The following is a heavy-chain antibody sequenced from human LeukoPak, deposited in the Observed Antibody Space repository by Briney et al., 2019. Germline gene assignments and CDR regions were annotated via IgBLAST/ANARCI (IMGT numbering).Heavy chain of an antibody. CDR3: ARHDFYSNYPHNWFDP. CDR1: AYSIGSGYY. J-gene: IGHJ5*02. D-gene: IGHD4-11*01. V-gene: IGHV4-38-2*01. CDR2: CYHSGST. Sequence: SETLSLTCAVSAYSIGSGYYWGWIRQPPGKGLEWIGSCYHSGSTYYNPSLKSRVTISVDTSKNQFSLKLSSVTAADTAVYYCARHDFYSNYPHNWFDPWGQGTLVTVSS.